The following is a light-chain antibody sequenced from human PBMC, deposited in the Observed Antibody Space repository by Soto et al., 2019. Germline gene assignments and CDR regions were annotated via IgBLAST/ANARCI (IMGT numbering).Light chain of an antibody. V-gene: IGKV3-15*01. CDR2: DAS. CDR1: QTVRNN. CDR3: QQYKNWPPWT. J-gene: IGKJ1*01. Sequence: EIVMTQSPATLSLSPGERATLYFRAIQTVRNNYLAWYQQKPGQAPRLLIYDASTRATGIPARFSGSGSGTEFTLTINSLQSEDFAVYYCQQYKNWPPWTFGQGTKVDIK.